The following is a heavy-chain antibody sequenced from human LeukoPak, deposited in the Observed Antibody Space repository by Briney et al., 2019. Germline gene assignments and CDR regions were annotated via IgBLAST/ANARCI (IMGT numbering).Heavy chain of an antibody. CDR1: GGSISSYY. Sequence: SETLSLTCAVSGGSISSYYWSWIRQPPGKGLEWIGYIYYSGSTNYNPSLKSRVTISVDTSKNQFSLKLSSVTAADTAVYYCARVSSRYYYYGMDVWGQGTTVTVSS. V-gene: IGHV4-59*01. CDR2: IYYSGST. CDR3: ARVSSRYYYYGMDV. J-gene: IGHJ6*02.